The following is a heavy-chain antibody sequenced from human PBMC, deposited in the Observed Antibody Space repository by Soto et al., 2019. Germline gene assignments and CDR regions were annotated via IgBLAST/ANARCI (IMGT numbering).Heavy chain of an antibody. CDR3: AREAAATYYYYYYYMDV. Sequence: GGSLRLSCAASGFTFSSYSMNWVRQAPGKGLEWVSYISSSSSTIYYEDSVKGRFTISRDKAKNSLYLQMNSLRAEDTAVYYCAREAAATYYYYYYYMDVWGKGTTVTVSS. CDR1: GFTFSSYS. D-gene: IGHD6-13*01. CDR2: ISSSSSTI. V-gene: IGHV3-48*01. J-gene: IGHJ6*03.